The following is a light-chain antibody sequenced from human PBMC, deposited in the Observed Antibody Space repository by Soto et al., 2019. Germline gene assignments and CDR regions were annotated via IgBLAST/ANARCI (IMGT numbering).Light chain of an antibody. CDR1: QSVSSSY. J-gene: IGKJ1*01. V-gene: IGKV3-20*01. Sequence: EIVLTQSPGTLSLSPGERATLSCRASQSVSSSYLAWYQQKPGQAPRLLIYGASSRATDIPDRFSGSGSATDLTLTISRLEPEDFAVYYCQQYDSSPWTFGLGTKVEIK. CDR3: QQYDSSPWT. CDR2: GAS.